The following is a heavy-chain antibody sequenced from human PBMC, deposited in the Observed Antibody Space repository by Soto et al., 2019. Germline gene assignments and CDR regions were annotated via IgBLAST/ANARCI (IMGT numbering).Heavy chain of an antibody. V-gene: IGHV1-8*01. CDR2: MNPNSGNT. D-gene: IGHD3-9*01. CDR1: GYTFTSYD. CDR3: ARGLATKRILTVYEIDY. Sequence: ASVHVYCKASGYTFTSYDIDWVRPSTGQGLEWMGWMNPNSGNTGYAQKFQGRVTMTRNTSISTAYMELSSLRSEDTAVYYCARGLATKRILTVYEIDYWGQGTLVTVSS. J-gene: IGHJ4*02.